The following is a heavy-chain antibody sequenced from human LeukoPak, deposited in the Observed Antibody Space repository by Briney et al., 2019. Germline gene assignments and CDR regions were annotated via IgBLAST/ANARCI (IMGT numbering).Heavy chain of an antibody. CDR3: AREFSSSKIYYYYHMDV. V-gene: IGHV4-59*01. Sequence: PSETLSLTCSVFGGSISSYYWNWIRQPPGKGLEWIGYIYYSGTTNYNPSLQSRVTISVDTSKNQFSLKLRSVTAADTAVYYCAREFSSSKIYYYYHMDVWGKGTTVTVSS. CDR1: GGSISSYY. J-gene: IGHJ6*03. D-gene: IGHD6-6*01. CDR2: IYYSGTT.